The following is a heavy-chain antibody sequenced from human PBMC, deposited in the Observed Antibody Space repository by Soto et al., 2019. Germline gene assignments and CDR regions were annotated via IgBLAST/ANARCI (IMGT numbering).Heavy chain of an antibody. CDR3: ARDMGGGYFDY. D-gene: IGHD3-10*01. CDR1: GFTFSSYG. CDR2: IWYDGSNK. J-gene: IGHJ4*02. Sequence: QVQLVKSGGGVVQPGRSLRLSCAASGFTFSSYGMHWVRQAPGKGLEWVAVIWYDGSNKYYADSVKGRFTISRDNSKNTLYLQMNSLRAEDTAVYYCARDMGGGYFDYWGQGTLVTVSS. V-gene: IGHV3-33*01.